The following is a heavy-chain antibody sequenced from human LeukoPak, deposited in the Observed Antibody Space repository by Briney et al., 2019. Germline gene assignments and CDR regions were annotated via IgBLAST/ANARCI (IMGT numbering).Heavy chain of an antibody. CDR3: ARDGYYYYGMDV. CDR1: GGSISSGVYY. CDR2: IYYSGST. J-gene: IGHJ6*04. V-gene: IGHV4-30-4*01. Sequence: SETLSLTCTVSGGSISSGVYYWSWIRQPPGKGLEWIGYIYYSGSTYYNPSLKSRVTISVDTSKNQFSLKLSSVTAADTAVYYCARDGYYYYGMDVWGKGTTVTVSS.